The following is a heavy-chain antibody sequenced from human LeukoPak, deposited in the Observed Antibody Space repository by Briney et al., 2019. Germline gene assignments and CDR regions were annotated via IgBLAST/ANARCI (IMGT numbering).Heavy chain of an antibody. CDR2: ISGSGGST. CDR1: GFTFSSYA. V-gene: IGHV3-23*01. D-gene: IGHD6-19*01. J-gene: IGHJ3*02. Sequence: GGSLRLSCAASGFTFSSYAMSWVRQAPGKGLEWVSAISGSGGSTYYADSVKGRFTITRDNSKNTLYLQMNSLRAEDTAVYYCAKDQGSGWYRDAFDIWGQGTMVTVSS. CDR3: AKDQGSGWYRDAFDI.